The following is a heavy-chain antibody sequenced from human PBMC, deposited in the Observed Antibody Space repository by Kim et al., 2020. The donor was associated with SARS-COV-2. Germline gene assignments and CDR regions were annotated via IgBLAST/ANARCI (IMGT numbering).Heavy chain of an antibody. Sequence: SVKVSCKASGFTFTSSAMQWVRQARGQRLEWIGWIVVGSGNTNYAQKFQERVTITRDMSTSTAYMELSSLRSEDTAVYYCAADGTYSSSSGFFSYYGMDVWGQGTTVTVSS. J-gene: IGHJ6*02. D-gene: IGHD6-6*01. CDR2: IVVGSGNT. CDR3: AADGTYSSSSGFFSYYGMDV. V-gene: IGHV1-58*02. CDR1: GFTFTSSA.